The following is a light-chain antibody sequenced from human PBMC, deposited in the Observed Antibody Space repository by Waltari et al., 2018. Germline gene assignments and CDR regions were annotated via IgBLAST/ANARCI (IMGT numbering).Light chain of an antibody. CDR1: SSDVGGYNY. J-gene: IGLJ1*01. CDR3: SSYAGSNNYV. V-gene: IGLV2-8*01. Sequence: QSALTQPPSASGSPGQSVTISCTGTSSDVGGYNYVSWYQQHPGKAPKLMIYEVSKRPSGVSDRFSGSKSGNTVSLTVSGLQAEDEADYYCSSYAGSNNYVFGTGTKVTVL. CDR2: EVS.